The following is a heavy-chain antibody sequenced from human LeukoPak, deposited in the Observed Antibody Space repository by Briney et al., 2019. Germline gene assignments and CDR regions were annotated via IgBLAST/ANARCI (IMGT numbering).Heavy chain of an antibody. D-gene: IGHD3-10*01. V-gene: IGHV1-2*02. CDR3: ARAYMVRGVIKAGAFDY. CDR2: INPNSGGT. CDR1: GYTFTVYY. J-gene: IGHJ4*02. Sequence: ASVTVSFKASGYTFTVYYMHWVRQAPGQGLEWMGWINPNSGGTNYAQKFQGRVTMTRDTSISTAYMELSRLRSDDTAVYYCARAYMVRGVIKAGAFDYWGQRTLHSVSS.